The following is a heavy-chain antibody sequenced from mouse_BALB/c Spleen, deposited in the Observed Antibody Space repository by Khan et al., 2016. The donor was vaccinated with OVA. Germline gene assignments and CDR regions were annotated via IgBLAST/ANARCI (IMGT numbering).Heavy chain of an antibody. V-gene: IGHV1S137*01. CDR1: GYTFTDFT. J-gene: IGHJ3*01. Sequence: QVQLQQSGAELVRPGVSVKISCKGSGYTFTDFTMHWVKQSHAKSLEWIGVISTYYGDATYNQKFKGKATMTVDKASSTAYMELDRLTSEDSAILFCTRGGGGNRFAYWGQGTLVTVSA. CDR2: ISTYYGDA. CDR3: TRGGGGNRFAY.